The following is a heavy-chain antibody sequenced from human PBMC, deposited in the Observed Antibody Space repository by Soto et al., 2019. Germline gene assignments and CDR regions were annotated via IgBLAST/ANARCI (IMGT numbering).Heavy chain of an antibody. V-gene: IGHV5-51*01. Sequence: RGESLKISCEASGYSFTLSWIGWVRQMPGKGLEWMGIIYPGDSDTRYSPSFQGQVTISADRSTNTAYLQWSSLRASDTAMYYCVRQAXTVYSTLTLSPSGCFDFWGQGTLVTVSS. CDR2: IYPGDSDT. J-gene: IGHJ4*02. D-gene: IGHD6-19*01. CDR1: GYSFTLSW. CDR3: VRQAXTVYSTLTLSPSGCFDF.